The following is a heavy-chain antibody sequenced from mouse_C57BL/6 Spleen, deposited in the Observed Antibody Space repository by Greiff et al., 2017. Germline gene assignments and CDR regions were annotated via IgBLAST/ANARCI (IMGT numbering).Heavy chain of an antibody. CDR1: GYTFTDYY. Sequence: QVHVKQSGAELVRPGASVKLSCKASGYTFTDYYINWVKQRPGQGLEWIARIYPGSGNTYYNEKFKGKATLTAEKSSSTAYMQLSSLTSEDSAVYFCARGREDNWYFDVWGTGTTVTVSS. CDR3: ARGREDNWYFDV. CDR2: IYPGSGNT. V-gene: IGHV1-76*01. D-gene: IGHD3-2*01. J-gene: IGHJ1*03.